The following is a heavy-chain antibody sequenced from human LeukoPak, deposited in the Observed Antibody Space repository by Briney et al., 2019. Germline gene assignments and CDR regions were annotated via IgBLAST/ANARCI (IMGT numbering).Heavy chain of an antibody. D-gene: IGHD3-3*01. CDR1: GFTFSSYA. CDR3: ARDQYDTWSRRGNFDS. Sequence: GGSLRLSCAASGFTFSSYAMHWVRQAPGKGLEWVAVISYDGSNKYYADSVKGRFTISRDNTKNSLYLQMNSLRAEDTAVFYCARDQYDTWSRRGNFDSWGQGTLVIVSS. V-gene: IGHV3-30*04. J-gene: IGHJ4*02. CDR2: ISYDGSNK.